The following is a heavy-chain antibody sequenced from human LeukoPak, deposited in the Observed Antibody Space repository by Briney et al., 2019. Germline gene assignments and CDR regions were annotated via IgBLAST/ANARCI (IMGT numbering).Heavy chain of an antibody. D-gene: IGHD6-19*01. CDR2: IQASGST. CDR3: ARDLGSGWFDY. CDR1: GDSIRSYY. Sequence: PSETLSLTCSVSGDSIRSYYWSWIRQPAGKGLEWIGRIQASGSTNYNPSLRSRVSVSMDTSKNQFSLRPNSVTAADTAVYYCARDLGSGWFDYWGQGTLVTVSS. V-gene: IGHV4-4*07. J-gene: IGHJ4*02.